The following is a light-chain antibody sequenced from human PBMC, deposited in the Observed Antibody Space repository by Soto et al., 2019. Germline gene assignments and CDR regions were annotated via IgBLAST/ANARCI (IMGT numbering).Light chain of an antibody. J-gene: IGLJ1*01. Sequence: QSALTQPASVSGSPGQSITISCTGTSSDVGYYNYVSWYQQHPGKAPKLMFYDVSIRPSGVSNRFSASKSGNTASLTISGLQAEDEADYYCSSYTTSTTLFVFGTGTKVTVL. CDR1: SSDVGYYNY. CDR2: DVS. V-gene: IGLV2-14*01. CDR3: SSYTTSTTLFV.